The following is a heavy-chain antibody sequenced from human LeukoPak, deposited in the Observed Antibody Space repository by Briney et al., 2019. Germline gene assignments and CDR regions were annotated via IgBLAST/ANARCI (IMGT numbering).Heavy chain of an antibody. CDR3: ARADYVWGSYLVDY. J-gene: IGHJ4*02. V-gene: IGHV3-21*01. D-gene: IGHD3-16*01. Sequence: PGGSLRLSCAASGFTFSSYSMNWVRQAPGKGLEWVSSISSSSSYIYYADSVKGRFTISRDNAKNSLYLQMNSLRAEDTAVYYCARADYVWGSYLVDYWGQGTLVTVSS. CDR2: ISSSSSYI. CDR1: GFTFSSYS.